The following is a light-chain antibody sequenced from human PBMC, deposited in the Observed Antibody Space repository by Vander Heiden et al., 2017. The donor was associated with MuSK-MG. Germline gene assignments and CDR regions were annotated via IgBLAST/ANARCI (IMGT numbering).Light chain of an antibody. CDR1: QSVSSW. Sequence: DIQMTQSPSTLSASVGDRVTITCRASQSVSSWLAWYQQTPGRAPKLLFHKASSLAGGVPSRFSGSGSGTEFTLTISSLQPDDLTTYYCQQYNAYPLTFGGGTKVXIK. V-gene: IGKV1-5*03. CDR2: KAS. CDR3: QQYNAYPLT. J-gene: IGKJ4*01.